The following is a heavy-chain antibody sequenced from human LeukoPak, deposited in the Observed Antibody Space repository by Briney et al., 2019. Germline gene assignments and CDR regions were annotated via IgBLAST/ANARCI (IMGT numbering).Heavy chain of an antibody. V-gene: IGHV4-59*12. Sequence: PSETLSLTCTVSGGSISSYYCSWIRQPQGKGLEWIGYIYYSGSTTYNPSLKSRVTISVDTSKNQFSLKLSSVTAADTAVYYCARGRSAPSGTSGNWFDPWGQGTLVTVSS. CDR2: IYYSGST. D-gene: IGHD2-2*01. J-gene: IGHJ5*02. CDR3: ARGRSAPSGTSGNWFDP. CDR1: GGSISSYY.